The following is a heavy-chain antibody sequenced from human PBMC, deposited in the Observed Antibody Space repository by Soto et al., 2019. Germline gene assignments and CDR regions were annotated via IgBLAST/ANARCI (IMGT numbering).Heavy chain of an antibody. CDR2: ITWNGGTI. CDR3: AKGGSAALIAPSGRDNWFDP. D-gene: IGHD6-13*01. V-gene: IGHV3-9*01. CDR1: GFGFDDYV. J-gene: IGHJ5*02. Sequence: GGSLRISCAASGFGFDDYVMHWFRQPPGRGLEWVSGITWNGGTIRYVDSVKGRFTISRDNAENSLYLQMNSLRPEDTAVYYCAKGGSAALIAPSGRDNWFDPWGQGTQVTVSS.